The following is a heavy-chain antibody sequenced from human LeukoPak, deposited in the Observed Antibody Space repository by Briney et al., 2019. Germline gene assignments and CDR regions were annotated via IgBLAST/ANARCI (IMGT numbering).Heavy chain of an antibody. D-gene: IGHD3-10*01. J-gene: IGHJ1*01. Sequence: GESLKISCRGFGYSFTSYWIGWVRQMPGKGLEWMGIIYPGDSDTRYSPSFQGQVTISADKSISTAYLQWSSLKASDTAMYYCARQISMVRGVIDFQHWGQGTLVTVSS. V-gene: IGHV5-51*01. CDR2: IYPGDSDT. CDR1: GYSFTSYW. CDR3: ARQISMVRGVIDFQH.